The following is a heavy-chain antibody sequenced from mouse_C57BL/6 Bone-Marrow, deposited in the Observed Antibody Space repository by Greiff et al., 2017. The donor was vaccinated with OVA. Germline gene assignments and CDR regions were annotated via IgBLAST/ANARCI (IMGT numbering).Heavy chain of an antibody. J-gene: IGHJ2*01. D-gene: IGHD1-1*02. CDR2: INPNNGGT. V-gene: IGHV1-26*01. CDR1: GYTFTDYY. CDR3: ARSRWPVFDY. Sequence: EVQLQQSGPELVKPGASVKISCKASGYTFTDYYMNWVKQSHGKSLEWIGDINPNNGGTSYNQKLKGKATLTVDKSSSTAYMELRSLTSEDSAVYYCARSRWPVFDYWGQGTTLTVSS.